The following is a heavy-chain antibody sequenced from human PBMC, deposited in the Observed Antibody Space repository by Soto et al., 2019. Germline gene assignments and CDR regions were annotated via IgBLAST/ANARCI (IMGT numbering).Heavy chain of an antibody. Sequence: ASVKVSCKVSGYTLTELSMHWVRQAPGQGLEWMGWISAYNGNTNYAQKLQGRVTMTTDTSTSTAYMELRRLRSDDTAVYYCARARAMVIIDYWGQGTLVTVSS. CDR2: ISAYNGNT. V-gene: IGHV1-18*01. CDR1: GYTLTELS. CDR3: ARARAMVIIDY. D-gene: IGHD5-18*01. J-gene: IGHJ4*02.